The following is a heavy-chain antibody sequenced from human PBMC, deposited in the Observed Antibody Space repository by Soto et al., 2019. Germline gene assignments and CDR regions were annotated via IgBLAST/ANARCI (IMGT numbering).Heavy chain of an antibody. V-gene: IGHV3-74*01. CDR3: ARGGTSATYWGLFDY. CDR2: INGDGSTT. D-gene: IGHD7-27*01. CDR1: GFTFSNYW. Sequence: GGSLRLSCAASGFTFSNYWTHWVRQAPGKGLVWVSRINGDGSTTTYADFVKGRFTISRDNAKNTLYLQMDSLGADDTAVYYCARGGTSATYWGLFDYWGQGALVTVSS. J-gene: IGHJ4*02.